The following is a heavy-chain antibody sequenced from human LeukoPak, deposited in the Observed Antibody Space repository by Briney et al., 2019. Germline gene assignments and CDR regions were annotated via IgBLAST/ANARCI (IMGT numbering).Heavy chain of an antibody. D-gene: IGHD3-22*01. Sequence: SQTLSLTCTVSGASFSSGDQYWNWIRQSPGKGLEWIGSIHPSGTLYNNPSLDSRVTMSMDTSKNQFSLNLNSVTAADTAVYFCSRGLDSRKLGYWGQGTLVTVSS. CDR2: IHPSGTL. CDR1: GASFSSGDQY. J-gene: IGHJ4*02. V-gene: IGHV4-31*03. CDR3: SRGLDSRKLGY.